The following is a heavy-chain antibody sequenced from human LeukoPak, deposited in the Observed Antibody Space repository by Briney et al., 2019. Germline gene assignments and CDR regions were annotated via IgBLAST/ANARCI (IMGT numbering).Heavy chain of an antibody. V-gene: IGHV5-51*01. D-gene: IGHD2-21*01. CDR1: GYSFTSYW. J-gene: IGHJ6*03. CDR2: IYPGDSDT. Sequence: GESLKISCKGSGYSFTSYWIGWVRQMPGKGLEWMGIIYPGDSDTRYSPSFQGQVTISADKSISTAYLQWSSLKASDTAVYYCARHPYRREPGAVIGYYYYYMDVWGKGTTVTVSS. CDR3: ARHPYRREPGAVIGYYYYYMDV.